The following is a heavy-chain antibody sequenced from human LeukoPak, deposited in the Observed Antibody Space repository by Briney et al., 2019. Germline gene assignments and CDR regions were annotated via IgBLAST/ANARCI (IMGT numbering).Heavy chain of an antibody. J-gene: IGHJ4*02. D-gene: IGHD4/OR15-4a*01. Sequence: PGGSLRLSCAASGFTFTSYWMQWVRQAPGKGLVWVSRINIDGSSTTYADSVKGRFTISRDNSKNTLYLQMNSLRVEDTAVYYCAKAGLVRGGALDSWGQGTLVTVSS. CDR2: INIDGSST. CDR3: AKAGLVRGGALDS. CDR1: GFTFTSYW. V-gene: IGHV3-74*01.